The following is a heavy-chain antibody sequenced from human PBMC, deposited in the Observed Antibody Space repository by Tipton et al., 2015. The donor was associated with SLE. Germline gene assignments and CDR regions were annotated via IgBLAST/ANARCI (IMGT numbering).Heavy chain of an antibody. J-gene: IGHJ3*02. CDR1: GGSISSGSYY. CDR3: ASGGSDADAFDI. CDR2: IYTSGST. V-gene: IGHV4-61*09. D-gene: IGHD1-26*01. Sequence: TLSLTCTVSGGSISSGSYYWSWIRQPAGKGLEWIGHIYTSGSTNYNPSLKSRVTISVDTSKNQFSLKLSSVTAADTAVYYCASGGSDADAFDIWGQGTMDTVSS.